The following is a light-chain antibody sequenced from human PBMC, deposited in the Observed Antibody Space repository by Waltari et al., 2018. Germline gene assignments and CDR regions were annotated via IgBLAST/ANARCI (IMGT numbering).Light chain of an antibody. V-gene: IGKV3-20*01. Sequence: EIVLTQSPCTLSLSPGERATLSCRASQSVRGSLAWYQQKAGQAPRLLIYAASSRATGIPDRFSGSGSGTDFSLTISRLEPEDFAVYYCQHYVRLPATFGQGTKVEIK. CDR2: AAS. CDR3: QHYVRLPAT. J-gene: IGKJ1*01. CDR1: QSVRGS.